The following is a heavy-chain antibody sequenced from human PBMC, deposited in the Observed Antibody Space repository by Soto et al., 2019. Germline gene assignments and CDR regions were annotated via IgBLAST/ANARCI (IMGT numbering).Heavy chain of an antibody. CDR2: ISTYNGNT. V-gene: IGHV1-18*01. CDR3: ARAVQYDILTGHYADYYYYGMAV. Sequence: QVQLVQSGAEVKKPGASVKVSCKASGYTFTSYGISWVRQAPGQGLEWMGWISTYNGNTNYAQKLQGRVTMTTDTSTSTAYMELRSLRSDDTAVYYCARAVQYDILTGHYADYYYYGMAVWGQGTTVTVSS. J-gene: IGHJ6*02. D-gene: IGHD3-9*01. CDR1: GYTFTSYG.